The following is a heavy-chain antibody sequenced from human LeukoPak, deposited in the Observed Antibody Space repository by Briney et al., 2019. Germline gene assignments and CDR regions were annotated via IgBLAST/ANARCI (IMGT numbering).Heavy chain of an antibody. CDR2: ISYDGSNK. J-gene: IGHJ4*02. V-gene: IGHV3-30*18. CDR1: GFTFSSYG. CDR3: AKDTPRDGYSVRRY. D-gene: IGHD5-24*01. Sequence: PGGSLRLSCAASGFTFSSYGMHWVRQAPGKGLEWVAVISYDGSNKYYADSVKGRFTISRDNSKNTLYLQMNSLRAEDTAVYYCAKDTPRDGYSVRRYWGQGTLVTVSS.